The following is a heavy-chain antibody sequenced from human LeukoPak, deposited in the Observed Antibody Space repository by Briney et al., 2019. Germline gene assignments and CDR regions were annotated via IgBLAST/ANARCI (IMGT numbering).Heavy chain of an antibody. CDR2: INPSSGGT. Sequence: ASVKVSCKVSGYTFTGYYLHWVRQAPGQGLEWMGRINPSSGGTNYAQKFQGRVTMTRDTSINTAYMDLSSLRSDDTAVYYCTRELSGSDYWGQGTLVTVSS. D-gene: IGHD3-10*01. CDR1: GYTFTGYY. CDR3: TRELSGSDY. V-gene: IGHV1-2*06. J-gene: IGHJ4*02.